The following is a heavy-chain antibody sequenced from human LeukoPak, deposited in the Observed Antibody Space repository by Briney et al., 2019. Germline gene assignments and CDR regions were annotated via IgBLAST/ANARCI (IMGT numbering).Heavy chain of an antibody. J-gene: IGHJ4*02. V-gene: IGHV1-2*02. CDR2: INSNSGAG. CDR1: GYTFNGYY. Sequence: ASVKVSCKASGYTFNGYYMHWVRQAPGQGLESMGWINSNSGAGNYGQKFQGRVTMSRDTAINTAYMELTSLTSDDTGVYYCARGRGGATTGLDHWGQGTLVTVSS. CDR3: ARGRGGATTGLDH. D-gene: IGHD1-26*01.